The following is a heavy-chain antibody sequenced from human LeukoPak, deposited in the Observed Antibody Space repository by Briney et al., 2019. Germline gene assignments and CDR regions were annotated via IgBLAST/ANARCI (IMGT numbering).Heavy chain of an antibody. CDR3: AKDTHSTSLTGFDH. D-gene: IGHD6-6*01. CDR2: ISWNGGSI. CDR1: GFTFDDYA. V-gene: IGHV3-9*01. J-gene: IGHJ4*02. Sequence: GRSLRLSCAAPGFTFDDYAMQWVRQAPGKGLEWVSGISWNGGSIGYADSVKGRFTISRDNAKNSLYLQMNSLRAEDTALYYCAKDTHSTSLTGFDHWGQGTLVTVSS.